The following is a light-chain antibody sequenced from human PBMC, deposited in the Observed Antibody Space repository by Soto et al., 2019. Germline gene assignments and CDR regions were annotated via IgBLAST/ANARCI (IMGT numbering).Light chain of an antibody. CDR2: GTS. Sequence: EIVLTQSPGTLALSPGERATLSCRASQSVSSSYLDWYQQKPGQAPRLLIYGTSSRASGIPDRFSGSGSGTDFTLTISRLETEDFAVFYCQQYGTSEIIFGQGTRLEIK. J-gene: IGKJ5*01. CDR1: QSVSSSY. V-gene: IGKV3-20*01. CDR3: QQYGTSEII.